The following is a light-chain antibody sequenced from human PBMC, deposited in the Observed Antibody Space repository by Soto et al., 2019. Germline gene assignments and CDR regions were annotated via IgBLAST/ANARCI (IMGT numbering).Light chain of an antibody. CDR2: GSS. V-gene: IGKV3-20*01. CDR1: QSVSSSY. Sequence: EIVLTQSPGTLSLYPGERATLSCRASQSVSSSYLTWYQQKPGQAPRVLVYGSSRRATGIPDRFSGSGSGRDFTLTISRLESEDFAVYYCQQYGRSPGYTFGQGTKLEIK. J-gene: IGKJ2*01. CDR3: QQYGRSPGYT.